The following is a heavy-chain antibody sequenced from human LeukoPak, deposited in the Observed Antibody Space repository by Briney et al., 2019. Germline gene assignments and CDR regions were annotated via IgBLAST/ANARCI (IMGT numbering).Heavy chain of an antibody. CDR2: IYSGGST. Sequence: PGGSLRLSCAASGFTVSSNYMSWVRQAPGKGLEWVSVIYSGGSTNYADSVEGRFTISRDNSKNTLYLQMNSLRAEDTAVYYCARLPATVTTKGYYYYYMDVWGKGTTVTVSS. V-gene: IGHV3-53*01. CDR1: GFTVSSNY. J-gene: IGHJ6*03. CDR3: ARLPATVTTKGYYYYYMDV. D-gene: IGHD4-17*01.